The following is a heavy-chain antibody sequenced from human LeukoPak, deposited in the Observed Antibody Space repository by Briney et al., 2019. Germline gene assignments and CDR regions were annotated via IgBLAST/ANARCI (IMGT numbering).Heavy chain of an antibody. V-gene: IGHV4-61*01. CDR3: ARGTRTTFY. CDR1: GGSVSSGNDY. CDR2: IYNSGST. D-gene: IGHD1-1*01. Sequence: PSETLSLTCTVSGGSVSSGNDYWSWIRQPPGKGLEWIGYIYNSGSTNYNPSLKSRVTISVDTSKNQFSLRLSSVTAADTAVYYCARGTRTTFYWGQGTLVTVSS. J-gene: IGHJ4*02.